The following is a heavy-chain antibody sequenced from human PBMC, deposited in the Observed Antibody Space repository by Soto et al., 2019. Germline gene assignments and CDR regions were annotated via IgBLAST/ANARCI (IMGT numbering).Heavy chain of an antibody. V-gene: IGHV3-21*01. J-gene: IGHJ4*02. Sequence: EVQLVESGGGLVKPGGSLRLSCAASGFTFSSYSMNWVRQAPGKGLEWVSSISSSSSYIYYADSVKGRFTISRDNAKNSLYLQTNSLRAEDTAVYYCARHQPGYSYGYGLGYWGQGTLVTVSS. CDR2: ISSSSSYI. CDR3: ARHQPGYSYGYGLGY. CDR1: GFTFSSYS. D-gene: IGHD5-18*01.